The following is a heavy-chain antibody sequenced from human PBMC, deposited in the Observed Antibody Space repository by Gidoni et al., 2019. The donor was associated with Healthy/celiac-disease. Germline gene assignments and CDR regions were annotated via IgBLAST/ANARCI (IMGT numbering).Heavy chain of an antibody. CDR3: TTDCRVSSSGYYWAVY. CDR1: RLTVRNAW. CDR2: IKKKNDGGTT. Sequence: EVQLVESGGGVVKPGGSLRLSSAASRLTVRNAWRSWVRQAPGKGLKWVGRIKKKNDGGTTDYAEPVKGRFTISRDESKNKLYLKMNSLKTEDTAVYYCTTDCRVSSSGYYWAVYWGQGTLVTVSS. D-gene: IGHD3-22*01. J-gene: IGHJ4*02. V-gene: IGHV3-15*01.